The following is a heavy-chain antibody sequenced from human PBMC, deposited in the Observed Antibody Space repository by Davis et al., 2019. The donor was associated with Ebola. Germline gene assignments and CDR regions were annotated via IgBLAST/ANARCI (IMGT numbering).Heavy chain of an antibody. CDR3: ARDTIFSSGWPL. Sequence: AASVKVSCKASGYTFTSYAMHWVRQAPGQRLEWMGWINAGNGNTKYSQKFQGRVTITRDTSASTAYMELSSLRSEDTAVYYCARDTIFSSGWPLWGQGTLVTVSS. D-gene: IGHD6-19*01. CDR2: INAGNGNT. J-gene: IGHJ4*02. CDR1: GYTFTSYA. V-gene: IGHV1-3*01.